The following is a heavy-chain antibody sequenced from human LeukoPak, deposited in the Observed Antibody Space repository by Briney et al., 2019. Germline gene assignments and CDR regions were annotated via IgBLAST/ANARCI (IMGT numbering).Heavy chain of an antibody. CDR2: ITQDGSEK. D-gene: IGHD6-19*01. V-gene: IGHV3-7*01. CDR1: GFTFSSYS. Sequence: GSPRLSCAASGFTFSSYSMSWVRQAPGKGLEWVSNITQDGSEKYYVDSVKGRFTISRDNAKNSLYLQMNSLRAEDTAVYYCASGRSVWYDTFDYWGQGTLVTVSS. CDR3: ASGRSVWYDTFDY. J-gene: IGHJ4*02.